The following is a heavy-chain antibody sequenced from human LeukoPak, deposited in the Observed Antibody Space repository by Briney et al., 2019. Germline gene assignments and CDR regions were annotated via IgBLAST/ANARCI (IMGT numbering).Heavy chain of an antibody. CDR3: AKGGLGKEVFDD. D-gene: IGHD1-1*01. Sequence: GGSLRLSCVASGFTFNTYAMSWVRQAPGKGPQWLARINGGGRGTYYVDSLKGRFTISRDNSKNTLYLQIFNLRPEDTARYYCAKGGLGKEVFDDWGQGTVVTVSS. J-gene: IGHJ4*02. CDR2: INGGGRGT. V-gene: IGHV3-23*01. CDR1: GFTFNTYA.